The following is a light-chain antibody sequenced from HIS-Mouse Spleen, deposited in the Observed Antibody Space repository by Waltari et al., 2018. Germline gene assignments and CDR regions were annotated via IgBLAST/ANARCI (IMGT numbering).Light chain of an antibody. CDR2: RNN. CDR3: AAWDDRLSGRV. CDR1: SSNIGSNY. Sequence: QSVLTQPPSASGTPGQRVTISCSGSSSNIGSNYVYWYQQLPGTAPKLLTYRNNPRPSGVPDRFSGSKSGTSASLAISGLRSEDEADYYCAAWDDRLSGRVFGGGTKLTVL. V-gene: IGLV1-47*01. J-gene: IGLJ3*02.